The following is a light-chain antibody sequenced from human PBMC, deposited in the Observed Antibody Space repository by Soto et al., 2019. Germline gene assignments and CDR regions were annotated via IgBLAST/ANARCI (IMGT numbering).Light chain of an antibody. V-gene: IGKV1-5*03. Sequence: DIQMTQSPSTLSASVGDRVTITCRASQTISSWLAWYQQKPGKAPKLLIYKAAALESGVPSRFSGSGFGTEFTLTISRLQPDDFATYYCQQYNGNSLTFGGGTKVEI. CDR2: KAA. CDR3: QQYNGNSLT. CDR1: QTISSW. J-gene: IGKJ4*01.